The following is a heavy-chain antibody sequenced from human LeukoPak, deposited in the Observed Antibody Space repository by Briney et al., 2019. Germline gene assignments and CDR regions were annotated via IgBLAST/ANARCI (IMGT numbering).Heavy chain of an antibody. CDR2: INWNGGST. J-gene: IGHJ6*03. Sequence: PGGSLRLSCAASGSTFDDYGMSWVRQAPGKGLEWVSGINWNGGSTGYADSVKGRFTISRDNAKNSLYLQMNSLRAEDTALYYCARRRRVVVVAAGGYYYYMDVWGKGTTVTVSS. D-gene: IGHD2-15*01. V-gene: IGHV3-20*04. CDR3: ARRRRVVVVAAGGYYYYMDV. CDR1: GSTFDDYG.